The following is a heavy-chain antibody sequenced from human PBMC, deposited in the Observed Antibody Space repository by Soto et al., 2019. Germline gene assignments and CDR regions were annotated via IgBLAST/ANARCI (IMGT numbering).Heavy chain of an antibody. CDR1: GFTFSSFS. Sequence: EVQLVESGGDLVQPGGSLRLSCAASGFTFSSFSMNWVRQAPGKGLEWVSYIGTSSTTTYYADSVKGGFTISRANAENSLFLQLSSMRAEDTGVYYSAQYAVYACDSWGQGIMVTVPS. CDR3: AQYAVYACDS. D-gene: IGHD1-20*01. CDR2: IGTSSTTT. V-gene: IGHV3-48*01. J-gene: IGHJ4*02.